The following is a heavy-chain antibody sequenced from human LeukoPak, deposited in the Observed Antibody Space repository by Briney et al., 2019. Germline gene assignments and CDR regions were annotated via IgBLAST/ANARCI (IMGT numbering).Heavy chain of an antibody. CDR1: GGTFSSYA. J-gene: IGHJ6*03. CDR3: ARGADFWSGFRPYYYYYMDV. D-gene: IGHD3-3*01. Sequence: SVKVSCKASGGTFSSYAISWVRQAPGQGLEWMGGIIPIFGTANYAQKFQGRVTITTDESTSTAYMELSSLRSKDTAVYYCARGADFWSGFRPYYYYYMDVWGKGTTVTVSS. CDR2: IIPIFGTA. V-gene: IGHV1-69*05.